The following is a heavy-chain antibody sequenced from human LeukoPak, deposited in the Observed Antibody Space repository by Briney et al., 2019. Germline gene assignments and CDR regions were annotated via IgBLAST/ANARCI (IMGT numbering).Heavy chain of an antibody. CDR2: IDSTSTYI. Sequence: GSLRLSCAASRFTFSTYSMNWVRQAPGKGLEWVSSIDSTSTYIHYADSVKGRFTISRDNAKNSLYLQMDSLRAEDTAVYYCARDSLVGSTTPVFDYWGQGTLVTVSS. CDR3: ARDSLVGSTTPVFDY. J-gene: IGHJ4*02. D-gene: IGHD1-26*01. CDR1: RFTFSTYS. V-gene: IGHV3-21*04.